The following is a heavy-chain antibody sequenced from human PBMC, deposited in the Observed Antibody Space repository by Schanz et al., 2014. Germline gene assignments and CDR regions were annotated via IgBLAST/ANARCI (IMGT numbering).Heavy chain of an antibody. CDR1: GYTFSDYG. J-gene: IGHJ4*02. D-gene: IGHD5-12*01. Sequence: QVQLVQSGDEVKKPGASVKVSCKTSGYTFSDYGITWVRQAPGQGLEWMGWISPYNGNTNYAQKFQGRVTMTTDTSTSTSYMELTSLRFDDTAVYYCARDFSAYVGNYFDYWGQGTLVTVSS. CDR3: ARDFSAYVGNYFDY. CDR2: ISPYNGNT. V-gene: IGHV1-18*01.